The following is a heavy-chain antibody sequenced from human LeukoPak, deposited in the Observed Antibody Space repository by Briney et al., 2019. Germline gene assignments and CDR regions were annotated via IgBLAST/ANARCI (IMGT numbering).Heavy chain of an antibody. D-gene: IGHD2-21*01. CDR3: ARAGFQDPPHFDY. CDR1: GYTFTGYY. V-gene: IGHV1-2*04. Sequence: ASVKVSCKASGYTFTGYYMHWVRQAPGQGLEWMGWINPNSGGTNYAQKFQGWVTMTRDTSISTAYMELSRLRSDDTAVYYCARAGFQDPPHFDYWGQGTLVTVSS. J-gene: IGHJ4*02. CDR2: INPNSGGT.